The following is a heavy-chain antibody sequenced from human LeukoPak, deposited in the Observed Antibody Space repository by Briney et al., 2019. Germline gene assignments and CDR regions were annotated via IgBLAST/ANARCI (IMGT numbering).Heavy chain of an antibody. CDR1: GDSFSSFF. Sequence: PSETLSLTCSVSGDSFSSFFWSWIRQPAGEGLEWIGRMSTSGNSDYNPSLKSRVTMSLDTSKNQFSLKLSSVTAADTAVYYCARGGYYGSGNDFRFDPWGQGTLVTVSS. CDR2: MSTSGNS. D-gene: IGHD3-10*01. J-gene: IGHJ5*02. V-gene: IGHV4-4*07. CDR3: ARGGYYGSGNDFRFDP.